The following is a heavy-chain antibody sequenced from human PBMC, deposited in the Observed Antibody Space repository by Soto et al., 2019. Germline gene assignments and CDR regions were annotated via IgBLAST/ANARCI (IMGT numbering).Heavy chain of an antibody. V-gene: IGHV3-48*01. CDR1: GFIFSAYS. CDR3: ARDYLWAFDF. J-gene: IGHJ4*02. CDR2: NRSSDNHI. Sequence: EVQLVESGGGLVQPGGSLRLSCAASGFIFSAYSMNWVRQAPGKGLEWVAYNRSSDNHINYADSVKGRFTVSSDPAKNSLYLQLNSLRAEDTAVYYCARDYLWAFDFWGQGALVTVSS. D-gene: IGHD2-21*01.